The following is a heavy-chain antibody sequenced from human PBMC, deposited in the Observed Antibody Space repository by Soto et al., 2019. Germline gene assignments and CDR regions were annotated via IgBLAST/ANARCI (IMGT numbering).Heavy chain of an antibody. CDR3: ARDSLASTDPYYDSSGYYRWFDT. Sequence: SETLSLTCTVSGGSISSYYWSWIRQPPGKGLEWIGYIYYSGSTNYNPSLKSRVTISVDTSKNQFSLKLSSVTAADTAVYYCARDSLASTDPYYDSSGYYRWFDTWGQGTLVTVSS. D-gene: IGHD3-22*01. J-gene: IGHJ5*02. CDR1: GGSISSYY. V-gene: IGHV4-59*01. CDR2: IYYSGST.